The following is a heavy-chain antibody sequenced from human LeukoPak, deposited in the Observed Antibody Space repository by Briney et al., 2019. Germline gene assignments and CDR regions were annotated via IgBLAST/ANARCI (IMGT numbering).Heavy chain of an antibody. V-gene: IGHV4-59*01. J-gene: IGHJ4*02. CDR1: GGSISSYY. Sequence: SETLSLTCTLSGGSISSYYWSWIRQPPGKGLEWIGYIYYSGSTNYNPSLKSRVTISVDTSKNQFSLKLSSVTAADTAVYYCARDAPYCSSTSCYNNLDYWGQGTLVTVSS. CDR2: IYYSGST. D-gene: IGHD2-2*02. CDR3: ARDAPYCSSTSCYNNLDY.